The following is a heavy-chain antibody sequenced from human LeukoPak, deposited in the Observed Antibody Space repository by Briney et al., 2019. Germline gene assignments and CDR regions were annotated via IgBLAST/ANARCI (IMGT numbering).Heavy chain of an antibody. D-gene: IGHD2-2*01. Sequence: GGSLRLSCAASGFTFSSYSMNWVRQAPGKGLEWFPSISSSCSYIYYADSVKGRFTISRDNAKNSLYLQMNSLRAEDTAVYYCARDMCSSTSCPRGRFDYWGQGTLVTVSS. J-gene: IGHJ4*02. CDR3: ARDMCSSTSCPRGRFDY. CDR1: GFTFSSYS. CDR2: ISSSCSYI. V-gene: IGHV3-21*01.